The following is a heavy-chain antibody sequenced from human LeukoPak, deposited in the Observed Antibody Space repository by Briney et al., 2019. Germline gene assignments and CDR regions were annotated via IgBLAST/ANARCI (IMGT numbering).Heavy chain of an antibody. CDR3: ARDLISTPYWELDY. J-gene: IGHJ4*02. V-gene: IGHV1-2*06. CDR1: GYTFAGYF. CDR2: INANSGDT. Sequence: GASVKVSCKTSGYTFAGYFLHWVRQAPTQGLQWMGRINANSGDTDLAQDFQDRVTMTRDTSICTAYMELSSLTSDDTAIYYCARDLISTPYWELDYWGQGTLVAVSS. D-gene: IGHD1-26*01.